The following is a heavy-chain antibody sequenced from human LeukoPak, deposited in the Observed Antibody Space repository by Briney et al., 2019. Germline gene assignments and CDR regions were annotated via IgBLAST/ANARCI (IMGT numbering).Heavy chain of an antibody. CDR2: ISTYYGNT. CDR3: ARGDETDVAAAGTVDS. V-gene: IGHV1-18*01. Sequence: ASVKVSCKSSGYTFTSYGISWVRQAPGQGLEWMGWISTYYGNTNYAQKLQGRVTMTTDTSTSTAYMELRSLRSDDTAVYYCARGDETDVAAAGTVDSWGQGTLVTVSS. CDR1: GYTFTSYG. J-gene: IGHJ4*02. D-gene: IGHD6-13*01.